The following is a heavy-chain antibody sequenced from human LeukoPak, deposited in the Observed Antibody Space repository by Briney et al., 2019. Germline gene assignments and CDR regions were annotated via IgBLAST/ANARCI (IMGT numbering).Heavy chain of an antibody. V-gene: IGHV1-18*01. D-gene: IGHD3-9*01. Sequence: ASVKVSCKASGYTFTSYGISWVRQAPGQGLEWMGWISAYNGNTNYAQKLQGRVTMTTDTSTSTAYMELRSLRSDDTAVYYCARMVVLRYFDWLLGIDDYYGMDVWGQGTTVTVSS. CDR1: GYTFTSYG. CDR3: ARMVVLRYFDWLLGIDDYYGMDV. CDR2: ISAYNGNT. J-gene: IGHJ6*02.